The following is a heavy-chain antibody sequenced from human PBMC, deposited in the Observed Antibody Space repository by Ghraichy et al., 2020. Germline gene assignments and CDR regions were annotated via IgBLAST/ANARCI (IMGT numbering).Heavy chain of an antibody. V-gene: IGHV3-9*01. Sequence: GGFLRLSCAASGFIFDDYAMHWVRQAPGKGLEWVSGISWNSGSIGYADSVKGRFTISRDNAKNSLYLQMNSLRAEDTALYYCAKSVTVTTDIYYYYGMDVWGQGTTVTVSS. CDR2: ISWNSGSI. CDR3: AKSVTVTTDIYYYYGMDV. J-gene: IGHJ6*02. D-gene: IGHD4-17*01. CDR1: GFIFDDYA.